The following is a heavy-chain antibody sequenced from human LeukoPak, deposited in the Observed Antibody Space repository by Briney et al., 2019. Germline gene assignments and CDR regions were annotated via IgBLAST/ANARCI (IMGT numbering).Heavy chain of an antibody. V-gene: IGHV1-8*01. Sequence: ASVKVSCKASGYTFTSYDINWVRQATGQGLEWMGRMNPNSGNTGYAQKFQGRVTMTRNTSISTAYMELSSLRSEDTAVYYCARVNRGGSSGWYDAFDIWGQGTMVTVSS. CDR2: MNPNSGNT. D-gene: IGHD6-19*01. CDR3: ARVNRGGSSGWYDAFDI. J-gene: IGHJ3*02. CDR1: GYTFTSYD.